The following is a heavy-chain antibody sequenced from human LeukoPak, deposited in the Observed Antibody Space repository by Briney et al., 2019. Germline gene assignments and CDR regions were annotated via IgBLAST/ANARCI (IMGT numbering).Heavy chain of an antibody. V-gene: IGHV3-53*01. CDR2: IYSGGST. Sequence: PGGSLRLSCAASGFTVSSNYMSWVRQAPGKGLEWVLVIYSGGSTYYADSVKGRFTISRDNSKNTLYLQLNSLRGEDTAVYYCASQTTVKYYFDYWGQGTLVTVSS. CDR3: ASQTTVKYYFDY. D-gene: IGHD4-17*01. CDR1: GFTVSSNY. J-gene: IGHJ4*02.